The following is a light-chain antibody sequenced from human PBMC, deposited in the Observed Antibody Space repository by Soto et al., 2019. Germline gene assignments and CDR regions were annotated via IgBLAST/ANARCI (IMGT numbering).Light chain of an antibody. Sequence: EIVLTQSPGTLSLSPGERATLSCRASQSVSSSYLAWYQQKPGQPPRLLIYAASSRATGIPDRFSGSGSGTEFTLNISRLEPEDFAVSDCTQYDNSLYTFGQGTRLEIK. CDR1: QSVSSSY. CDR3: TQYDNSLYT. J-gene: IGKJ2*01. V-gene: IGKV3-20*01. CDR2: AAS.